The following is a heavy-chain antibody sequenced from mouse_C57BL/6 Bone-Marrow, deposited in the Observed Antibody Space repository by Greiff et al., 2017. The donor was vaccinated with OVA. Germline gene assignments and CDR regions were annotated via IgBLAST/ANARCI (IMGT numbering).Heavy chain of an antibody. Sequence: EVKLMESGGGLVQPGDSLSLSCAASGFTFTNYYMSWVRQPPGKALECLAFIRNKPHGSTPEYSASVKGRFTISRDNSQSILYLQMNALRAEDSATYYCARYKGRVAVDYFDYWGQGTALTVSS. D-gene: IGHD1-1*01. CDR2: IRNKPHGSTP. CDR1: GFTFTNYY. V-gene: IGHV7-3*01. CDR3: ARYKGRVAVDYFDY. J-gene: IGHJ2*01.